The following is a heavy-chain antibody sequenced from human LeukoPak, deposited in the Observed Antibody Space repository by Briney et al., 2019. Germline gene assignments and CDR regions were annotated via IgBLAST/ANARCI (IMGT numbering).Heavy chain of an antibody. V-gene: IGHV4-34*01. Sequence: SETLSLTCAVYGGSFSGYYWSWIRQPPGKGLEWIGEINHSGSTNYNPSLKSRVTISVDTSKNQFSLKLSSVTAADTAVYYCARATTVDYFDYWGQGTLVTVSS. CDR1: GGSFSGYY. D-gene: IGHD1-1*01. CDR3: ARATTVDYFDY. CDR2: INHSGST. J-gene: IGHJ4*02.